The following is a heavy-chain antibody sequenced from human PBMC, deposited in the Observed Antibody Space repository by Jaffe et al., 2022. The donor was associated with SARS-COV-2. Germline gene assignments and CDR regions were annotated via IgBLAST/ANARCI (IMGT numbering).Heavy chain of an antibody. CDR1: GFTFSSYW. Sequence: EVQLVESGGGLVQPGGSLRLSCAASGFTFSSYWMSWVRQAPGKGLEWVANIKQDGSEKYYVDSVKGRFTISRDNAKNSLYLQMNSLRAEDTAVYYCARGNPTGTTGAAYYYYGMDVWGQGTTVTVSS. V-gene: IGHV3-7*01. J-gene: IGHJ6*02. D-gene: IGHD1-1*01. CDR2: IKQDGSEK. CDR3: ARGNPTGTTGAAYYYYGMDV.